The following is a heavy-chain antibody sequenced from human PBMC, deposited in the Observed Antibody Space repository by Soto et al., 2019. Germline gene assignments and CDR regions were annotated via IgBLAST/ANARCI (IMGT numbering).Heavy chain of an antibody. CDR3: PRRAYYGDYGNNRCDP. D-gene: IGHD4-17*01. CDR1: GFTFSSYD. CDR2: IGTAGDP. Sequence: EVQLVESGGGLVKPGGSLRLSCAASGFTFSSYDMNWVRQATGKGLEWVSAIGTAGDPYYLGYVKGRFTISRENAKNSLYRQLNGLRAGATAVYYCPRRAYYGDYGNNRCDPLGQGTLVTVSS. V-gene: IGHV3-13*05. J-gene: IGHJ5*02.